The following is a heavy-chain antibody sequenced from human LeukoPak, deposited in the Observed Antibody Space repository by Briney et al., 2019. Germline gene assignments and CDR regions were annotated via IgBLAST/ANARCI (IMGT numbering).Heavy chain of an antibody. CDR2: INGDGSNT. D-gene: IGHD2-15*01. V-gene: IGHV3-74*03. CDR1: GFTFSSHW. Sequence: PGGSLRLSCAASGFTFSSHWMHWVRQAPGKGLVWVSRINGDGSNTTYADSVKGRFTISRDNAKNTLYLQMNSLRAEDTAVYYCARSKSWYSPDAFDIGGQGPMVTVSS. J-gene: IGHJ3*02. CDR3: ARSKSWYSPDAFDI.